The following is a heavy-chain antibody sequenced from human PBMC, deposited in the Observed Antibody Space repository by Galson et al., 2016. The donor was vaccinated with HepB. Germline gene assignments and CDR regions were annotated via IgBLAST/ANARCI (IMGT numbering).Heavy chain of an antibody. Sequence: SVKVSCKASGYILTSYYIHWVRQAPGQGLEWMGIINPSGGSRTYAQKFQGRVTMTRDTSTSTVYMELSSLRSEDTAVYYCARGGYGDYLDYWGQGTLATVSS. CDR1: GYILTSYY. D-gene: IGHD4-17*01. CDR3: ARGGYGDYLDY. CDR2: INPSGGSR. J-gene: IGHJ4*02. V-gene: IGHV1-46*01.